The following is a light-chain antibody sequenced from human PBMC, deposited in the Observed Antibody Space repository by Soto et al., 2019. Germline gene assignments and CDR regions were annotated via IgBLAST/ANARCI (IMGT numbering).Light chain of an antibody. CDR1: SPNVGTNP. V-gene: IGLV1-44*01. CDR3: ATWDDNVYV. CDR2: TNS. Sequence: QSVLTQPPSASGTPGQTVTISCSISSPNVGTNPVAWYQQLPGTAPKLLIYTNSQRPLGVPVRFSGSKSGTSASLAISGLQSEDEGDSYCATWDDNVYVFGTGTKVTVL. J-gene: IGLJ1*01.